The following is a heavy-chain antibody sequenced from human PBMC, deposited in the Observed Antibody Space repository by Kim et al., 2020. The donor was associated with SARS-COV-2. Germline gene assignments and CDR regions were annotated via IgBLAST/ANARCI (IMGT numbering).Heavy chain of an antibody. J-gene: IGHJ4*02. V-gene: IGHV3-7*01. CDR3: ARGGVPAAIRGGPFDY. D-gene: IGHD2-2*02. CDR2: IKQDGSEK. CDR1: GFTFSSYW. Sequence: GGSLRLSCAASGFTFSSYWMSWVRQAPGKGLEWVANIKQDGSEKYYVDSVKGRFTISRDNAKNSLYLQMNSLRAEDTAVYYCARGGVPAAIRGGPFDYWGQGTLVTVSS.